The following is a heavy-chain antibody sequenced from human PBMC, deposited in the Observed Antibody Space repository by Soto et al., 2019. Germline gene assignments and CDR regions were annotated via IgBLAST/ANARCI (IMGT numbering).Heavy chain of an antibody. CDR2: FSHSGST. CDR1: GVSISSNNW. J-gene: IGHJ4*02. D-gene: IGHD3-22*01. V-gene: IGHV4-4*02. Sequence: QVQLQESGPGLVKPSGTLSLTCAVSGVSISSNNWWSWVRQPPGKGLEWIGEFSHSGSTKYNPSRKSRVTISVDKSKNHFSLKLNSVTAADTAVYYCASDHSSGYFDYWGQGTLVTVSS. CDR3: ASDHSSGYFDY.